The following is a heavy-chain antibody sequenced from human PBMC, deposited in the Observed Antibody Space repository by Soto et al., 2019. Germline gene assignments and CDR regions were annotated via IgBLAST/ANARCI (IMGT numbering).Heavy chain of an antibody. V-gene: IGHV4-61*05. CDR3: ARSVFP. J-gene: IGHJ5*02. CDR2: IYYSGST. CDR1: GGSISSSSYY. Sequence: PSETLSLTCTVSGGSISSSSYYWSWIRQPPGKGLEWIGYIYYSGSTNYNPSLKSRVTISVDTSKNQFSLKLTSVTAADTAVYYCARSVFPWGQGTLVTVSS.